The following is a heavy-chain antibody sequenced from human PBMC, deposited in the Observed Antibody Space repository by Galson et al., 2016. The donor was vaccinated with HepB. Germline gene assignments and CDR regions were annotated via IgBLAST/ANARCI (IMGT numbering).Heavy chain of an antibody. CDR2: ISPTGNTI. CDR1: GFTFSDYY. Sequence: SLRLSCAASGFTFSDYYMSWIRQAPGKGLEWVSYISPTGNTIHYADSVKGRFTIARDNAKNSLYLQMNSLRAEDTAVYYCARGGVTTVTTANYYFDYWGQGTLVTVSS. D-gene: IGHD4-17*01. CDR3: ARGGVTTVTTANYYFDY. V-gene: IGHV3-11*04. J-gene: IGHJ4*02.